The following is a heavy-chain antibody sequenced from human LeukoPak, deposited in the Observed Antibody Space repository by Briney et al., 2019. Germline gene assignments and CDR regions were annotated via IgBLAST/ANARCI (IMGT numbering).Heavy chain of an antibody. Sequence: GGSLRLSCAASGFTFSSYSMNWVRQAPGKGLEWVSSISGSSSYIYYADSVKGRFTISRDNAKNSLYLQMNSLRAEDTAVYYCARDRHSVAGTRGYFDYWGQGTLVTVSS. D-gene: IGHD6-19*01. CDR1: GFTFSSYS. J-gene: IGHJ4*02. CDR2: ISGSSSYI. CDR3: ARDRHSVAGTRGYFDY. V-gene: IGHV3-21*01.